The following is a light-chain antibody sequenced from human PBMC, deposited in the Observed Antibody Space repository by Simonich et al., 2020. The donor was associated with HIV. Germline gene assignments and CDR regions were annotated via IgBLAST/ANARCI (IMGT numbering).Light chain of an antibody. CDR1: QGISSY. Sequence: DIQMTQSPSFLSASVGDRVTITCRASQGISSYLAWYQQKPGKAPKLLIYAASSSQSGVPSRFSGSGSGTDFTLTISSLQPEDFATYYCQQSYSTPFTFGPGTKVDIK. J-gene: IGKJ3*01. CDR3: QQSYSTPFT. V-gene: IGKV1-39*01. CDR2: AAS.